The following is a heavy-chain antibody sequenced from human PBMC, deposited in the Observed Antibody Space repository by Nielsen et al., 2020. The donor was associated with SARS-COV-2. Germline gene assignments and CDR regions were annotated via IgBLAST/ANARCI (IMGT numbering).Heavy chain of an antibody. J-gene: IGHJ6*02. V-gene: IGHV6-1*01. CDR3: TRDPGYYHGMDV. CDR1: GDSVFSNSVA. Sequence: LTCVISGDSVFSNSVAWNWIRQSPSRGLEWLGRIYYRSKWFYEYSSSVRSRITIDPDTSKNQFSLYLNSVTSEDTAMYYCTRDPGYYHGMDVWGQGTTVTVSS. CDR2: IYYRSKWFY.